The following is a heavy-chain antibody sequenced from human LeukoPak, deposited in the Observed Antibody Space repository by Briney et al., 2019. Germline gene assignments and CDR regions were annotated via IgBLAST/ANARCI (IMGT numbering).Heavy chain of an antibody. J-gene: IGHJ4*02. D-gene: IGHD5-12*01. CDR1: GYTFIDYY. CDR2: INPGGGST. CDR3: ARGYLVATGGY. V-gene: IGHV1-46*01. Sequence: ASVKVSCKGSGYTFIDYYLHWVRQAPGQGLEWMGMINPGGGSTNYAQKFQGRVTMTRDTSTSTVYVELSSLTSEGTAVYYCARGYLVATGGYWGQGTLVTVSS.